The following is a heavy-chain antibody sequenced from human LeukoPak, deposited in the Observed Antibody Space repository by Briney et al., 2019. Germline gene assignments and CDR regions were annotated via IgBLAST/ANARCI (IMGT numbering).Heavy chain of an antibody. V-gene: IGHV3-30*18. CDR1: EFNFSFYW. Sequence: GGSLRLSCAASEFNFSFYWMTWVRQAPGKGLEWVAIISYDGSNKYYADSVKGRFTISRDTSKNTLYLQMNSLRAEDTGVYYCAKVMEQRLYFYYYDMDVWGQGTMVIVSS. CDR2: ISYDGSNK. D-gene: IGHD1-26*01. CDR3: AKVMEQRLYFYYYDMDV. J-gene: IGHJ6*02.